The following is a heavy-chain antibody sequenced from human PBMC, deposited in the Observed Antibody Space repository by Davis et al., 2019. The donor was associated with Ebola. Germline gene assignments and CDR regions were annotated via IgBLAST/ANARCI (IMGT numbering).Heavy chain of an antibody. CDR1: GYSFTSYW. Sequence: GESLKISCKGSGYSFTSYWIGWVRQMPGKGLEWMGIIYLGDSDTRYSPSFQGQVTISADKSISTAYLQWSSLKASDTAMYYCARTDQYCSSTSCYTGSTYYYYYYGMDVWGQGTTVTVSS. CDR2: IYLGDSDT. V-gene: IGHV5-51*01. CDR3: ARTDQYCSSTSCYTGSTYYYYYYGMDV. J-gene: IGHJ6*02. D-gene: IGHD2-2*02.